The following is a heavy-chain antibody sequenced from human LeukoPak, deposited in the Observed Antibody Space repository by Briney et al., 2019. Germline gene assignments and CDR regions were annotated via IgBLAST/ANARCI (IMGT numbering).Heavy chain of an antibody. CDR1: GFTFSSYA. CDR3: ARGYRERTGTTSYYYYYMDV. CDR2: ISSNGGST. J-gene: IGHJ6*03. Sequence: GGSLRLSCAASGFTFSSYAMHWVRQAPGKGLEYVSAISSNGGSTYYANSVKGRFTISRDNSKNTLYLQMGSLRAEDMAVYYCARGYRERTGTTSYYYYYMDVWGKGTTVTVSS. V-gene: IGHV3-64*01. D-gene: IGHD1-7*01.